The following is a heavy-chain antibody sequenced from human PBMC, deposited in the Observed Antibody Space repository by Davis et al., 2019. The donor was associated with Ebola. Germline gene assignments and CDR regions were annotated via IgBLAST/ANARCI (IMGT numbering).Heavy chain of an antibody. CDR1: GFTFSSYG. J-gene: IGHJ6*04. Sequence: GGSLRLSCAASGFTFSSYGMHWVRQAPGKGLEWVAIISYDGINKYYGDSVKGRFTISRDNSKNTLYLQMNSLRAEDTAVYYCAKSGLSFGVVKYHYGMDVRGKGTTVTVSS. V-gene: IGHV3-30*18. CDR2: ISYDGINK. CDR3: AKSGLSFGVVKYHYGMDV. D-gene: IGHD3-3*01.